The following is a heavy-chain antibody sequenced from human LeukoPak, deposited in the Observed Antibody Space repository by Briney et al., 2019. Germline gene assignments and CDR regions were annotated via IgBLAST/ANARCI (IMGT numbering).Heavy chain of an antibody. CDR3: AREMGVVTAHGIDV. D-gene: IGHD4-23*01. J-gene: IGHJ6*02. CDR2: IYYSGST. V-gene: IGHV4-39*02. Sequence: SETLSLTCIVSGGSISSISSNNYHWGWIRQPPGKGLEWIGSIYYSGSTYYNPSLKSRVTISVDTSKDQFSLKLSSVTAADTALYYCAREMGVVTAHGIDVWGQGTTVTVSS. CDR1: GGSISSISSNNYH.